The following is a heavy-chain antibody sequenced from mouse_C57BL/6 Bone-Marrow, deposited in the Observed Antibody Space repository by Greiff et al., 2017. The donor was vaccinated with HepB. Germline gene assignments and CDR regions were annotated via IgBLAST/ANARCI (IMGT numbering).Heavy chain of an antibody. D-gene: IGHD1-1*01. CDR3: ARETFITTVVPHWYFDV. CDR2: IYPGDGDT. V-gene: IGHV1-80*01. Sequence: QVQLQQSGAELVKPGASVKISCKASGYAFSSYWMNWVKQRPGKGLEWIGQIYPGDGDTNYNGKFKGKATLTADKSSSTADMQLSSLTSEDSAVYFCARETFITTVVPHWYFDVWGTGTTVTVSS. CDR1: GYAFSSYW. J-gene: IGHJ1*03.